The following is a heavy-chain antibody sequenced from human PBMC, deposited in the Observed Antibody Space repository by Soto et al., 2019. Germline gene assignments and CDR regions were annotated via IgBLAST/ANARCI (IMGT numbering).Heavy chain of an antibody. CDR2: IKQDGSEK. Sequence: EVQLVESGGGLVQPGGSLRLSCAASGFTFSSYWMSWVRQAPGKGLEWVANIKQDGSEKYYVDSVKGRFTISRDNAKNSLYLQMNSLRAEDTAVYYCARDVSYYYYYCGMDVWGQGTTVTVSS. CDR3: ARDVSYYYYYCGMDV. J-gene: IGHJ6*02. V-gene: IGHV3-7*03. CDR1: GFTFSSYW.